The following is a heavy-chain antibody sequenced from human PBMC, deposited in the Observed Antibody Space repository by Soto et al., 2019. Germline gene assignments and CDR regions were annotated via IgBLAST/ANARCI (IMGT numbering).Heavy chain of an antibody. CDR2: IYASGST. Sequence: SETLSLTCTVSGGSFSSYYWSGIRQPAGKGLEWIGRIYASGSTNYNPSLKSRVTMSVHTSKKQFSLQLRSVTAADTAVYYCARLSGNWFDPWGQGTLVTVSS. CDR1: GGSFSSYY. CDR3: ARLSGNWFDP. D-gene: IGHD3-10*01. V-gene: IGHV4-4*07. J-gene: IGHJ5*02.